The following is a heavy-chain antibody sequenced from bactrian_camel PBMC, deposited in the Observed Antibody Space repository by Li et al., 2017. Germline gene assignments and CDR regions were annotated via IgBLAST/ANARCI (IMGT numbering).Heavy chain of an antibody. V-gene: IGHV3S1*01. CDR1: GYDYSRGC. J-gene: IGHJ4*01. D-gene: IGHD2*01. CDR3: ATNRRFYGGGYSF. CDR2: SYSGGMST. Sequence: HVQLVESGGGSVQAGGSLRLSCAVSGYDYSRGCIAWIRQGPGQEREGIAASYSGGMSTNYADSVKGRFAISRDNAKNTVYLQMNSLKSEDTARHYCATNRRFYGGGYSFWGQGTQVTASP.